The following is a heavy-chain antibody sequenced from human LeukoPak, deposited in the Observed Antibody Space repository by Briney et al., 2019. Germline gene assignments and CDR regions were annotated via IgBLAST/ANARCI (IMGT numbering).Heavy chain of an antibody. Sequence: GGSLRLSCAASGFTVSSNYMSWVRQAPGKGLEWVSVIYTDGSSYYADSVKGRFNISRDNSRKTLGLEMKSMEAEGKAVYHCARGGLIRGVIPGYYYYGLDVWGQGTTVTVSS. CDR3: ARGGLIRGVIPGYYYYGLDV. CDR1: GFTVSSNY. V-gene: IGHV3-66*01. CDR2: IYTDGSS. J-gene: IGHJ6*02. D-gene: IGHD3-10*01.